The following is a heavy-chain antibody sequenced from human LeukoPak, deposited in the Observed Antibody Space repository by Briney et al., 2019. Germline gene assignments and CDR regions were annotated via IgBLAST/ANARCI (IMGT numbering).Heavy chain of an antibody. CDR2: INTNTGNP. V-gene: IGHV7-4-1*02. J-gene: IGHJ4*02. CDR1: GYTFTNYY. CDR3: ARDLGPQTYYFDY. Sequence: GASVKVSCKASGYTFTNYYIHWVRQAPGQGLEWMGWINTNTGNPTYAQGFTGRFVFSLDTSVSTAYLQISSLKAEDTAVYYCARDLGPQTYYFDYWGQGTLVTVSS.